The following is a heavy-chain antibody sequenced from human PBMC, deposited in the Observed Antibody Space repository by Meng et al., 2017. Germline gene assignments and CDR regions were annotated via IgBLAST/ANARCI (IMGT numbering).Heavy chain of an antibody. CDR2: INAGNSDT. J-gene: IGHJ4*02. D-gene: IGHD6-19*01. V-gene: IGHV1-3*01. CDR3: ARAIAVSGTGRFDY. CDR1: GYTFTTYA. Sequence: QVQLVQSGAEVKKPGASVKVSCKASGYTFTTYAIHWVRQAPGQRLEWMGWINAGNSDTKYSQKLQGRVTITRDTSASTVYMEVSSLRSEDTGVYYCARAIAVSGTGRFDYWGQGTLVTASS.